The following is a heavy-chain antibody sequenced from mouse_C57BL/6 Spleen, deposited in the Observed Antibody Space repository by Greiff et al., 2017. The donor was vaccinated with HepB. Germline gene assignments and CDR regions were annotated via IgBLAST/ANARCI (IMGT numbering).Heavy chain of an antibody. CDR2: IDPSDSYT. V-gene: IGHV1-69*01. CDR1: GYTFTSYW. D-gene: IGHD1-1*01. Sequence: VQLQQPGAALVMPGASVKLSCKASGYTFTSYWMHWVKQRPGQGLEWIGDIDPSDSYTNYNQKFKGQSTLTVDKSSSTAYMQLSSLTSEDAAVYDCASDNGSRGGDYWGQGTTLTVSS. CDR3: ASDNGSRGGDY. J-gene: IGHJ2*01.